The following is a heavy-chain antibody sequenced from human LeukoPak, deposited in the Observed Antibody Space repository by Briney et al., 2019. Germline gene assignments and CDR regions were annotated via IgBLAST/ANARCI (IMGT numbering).Heavy chain of an antibody. CDR2: IRYDGSNK. V-gene: IGHV3-30*02. CDR1: GFTFSSYG. CDR3: AKAAHYDSSGYCADY. Sequence: PGGSLRLSCAASGFTFSSYGMHWVRQAPGKGLEWVAFIRYDGSNKYYADSVKGRFTISRDNSKNTLYLQMNSLRAEDTAVYYCAKAAHYDSSGYCADYWGQGALVTVSS. D-gene: IGHD3-22*01. J-gene: IGHJ4*02.